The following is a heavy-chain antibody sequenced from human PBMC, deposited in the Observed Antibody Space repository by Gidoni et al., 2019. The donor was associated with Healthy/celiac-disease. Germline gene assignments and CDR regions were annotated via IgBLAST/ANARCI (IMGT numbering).Heavy chain of an antibody. V-gene: IGHV3-7*01. J-gene: IGHJ4*02. Sequence: EVQLVESGGGLVQPGGSLRLSCVASGFTFSNYWMTWVRQAPGKGLEWVANMKQDGSAKYYVDSVKGRFTISRDNAKNSLYLQMNSLRDEDTAVYYCARDISGGFWGQGTLVTVSS. CDR1: GFTFSNYW. D-gene: IGHD3-16*01. CDR3: ARDISGGF. CDR2: MKQDGSAK.